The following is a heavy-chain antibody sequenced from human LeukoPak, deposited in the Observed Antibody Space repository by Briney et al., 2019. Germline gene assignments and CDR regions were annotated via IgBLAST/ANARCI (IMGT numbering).Heavy chain of an antibody. CDR2: IRSDENDM. CDR1: GVTFTNYW. CDR3: AREQDGFDI. J-gene: IGHJ3*02. Sequence: QPGGSLRLSCEGSGVTFTNYWMHWVRRAPGKGLVWVSSIRSDENDMAYADSVRGRFTISRDNAKNMLYLQVNSLRVEDTAIYYCAREQDGFDIWGQGTMVTVSS. V-gene: IGHV3-74*01.